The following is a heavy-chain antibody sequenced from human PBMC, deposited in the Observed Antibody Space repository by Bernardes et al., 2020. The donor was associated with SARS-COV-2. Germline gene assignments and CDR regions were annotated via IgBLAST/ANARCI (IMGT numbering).Heavy chain of an antibody. D-gene: IGHD3-10*01. CDR3: ARDRAEGGDAFDI. Sequence: GGSLRLSCAASGFSFSTYRMNWVRQAPGKGLEWVSHISSSSSTIYYAASVQGRFTISRDNAKNSLDLQMNSLRAEDTAVYYCARDRAEGGDAFDIWGQGTMVTVSS. V-gene: IGHV3-48*04. CDR2: ISSSSSTI. CDR1: GFSFSTYR. J-gene: IGHJ3*02.